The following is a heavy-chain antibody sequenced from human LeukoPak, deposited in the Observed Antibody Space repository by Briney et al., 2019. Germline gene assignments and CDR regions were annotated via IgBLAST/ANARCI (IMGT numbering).Heavy chain of an antibody. CDR2: INPNSGGT. J-gene: IGHJ4*02. CDR3: ARGGVTTVVTLDY. CDR1: GYTFTGYY. D-gene: IGHD4-23*01. Sequence: ASVKVSCKASGYTFTGYYMHWVRQAPGQGLEWMGWINPNSGGTNYAQKFQGRVTMTRDTSISTAYMELSRLRSEDTAVYYCARGGVTTVVTLDYWGQGTLVTVSS. V-gene: IGHV1-2*02.